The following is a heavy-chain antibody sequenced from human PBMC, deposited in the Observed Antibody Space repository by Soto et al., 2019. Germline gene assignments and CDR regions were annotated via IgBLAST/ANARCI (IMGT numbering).Heavy chain of an antibody. D-gene: IGHD1-20*01. CDR2: IERDDDDK. CDR1: GFSITSPGMS. CDR3: ARSIRGPRKFNGMDV. V-gene: IGHV2-70*13. J-gene: IGHJ6*02. Sequence: SGPTLVNPTETLTLTCTFSGFSITSPGMSVSWIRQPPGRALEWLALIERDDDDKYYSTSLKTRLTISKDTRKNQVVLTMANMGPADTATYYCARSIRGPRKFNGMDVWGQGTTVTVSS.